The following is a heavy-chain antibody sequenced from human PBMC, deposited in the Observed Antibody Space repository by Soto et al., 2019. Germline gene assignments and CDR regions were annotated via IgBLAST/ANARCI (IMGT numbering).Heavy chain of an antibody. Sequence: GGSLRLSCAASGFTFSSYAMSWGRQAPGKGLEWVSAISGSGGSTYYADSVKGRFTISRDNSKNTLYLQMNSLRAEDTAVYYCAKGVSAYCGGDCYFDYWGQGTLVTVSS. CDR3: AKGVSAYCGGDCYFDY. CDR1: GFTFSSYA. J-gene: IGHJ4*02. CDR2: ISGSGGST. D-gene: IGHD2-21*02. V-gene: IGHV3-23*01.